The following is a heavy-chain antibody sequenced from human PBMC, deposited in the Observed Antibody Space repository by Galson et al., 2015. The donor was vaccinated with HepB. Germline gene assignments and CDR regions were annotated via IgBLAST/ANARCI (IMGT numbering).Heavy chain of an antibody. Sequence: SVKVSCKASGYTFTSYAMHWVRQAPGQRLEWMGWINAGNGNTKYSQKFQGRVTITRDTSASTAYMELSSLRSEDTAVYYCARATITMIVVGDNWFDPWGQGTLVTVSS. CDR1: GYTFTSYA. CDR2: INAGNGNT. V-gene: IGHV1-3*01. D-gene: IGHD3-22*01. CDR3: ARATITMIVVGDNWFDP. J-gene: IGHJ5*02.